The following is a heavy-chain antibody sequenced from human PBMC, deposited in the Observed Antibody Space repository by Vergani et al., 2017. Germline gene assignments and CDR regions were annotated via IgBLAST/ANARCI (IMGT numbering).Heavy chain of an antibody. CDR3: ARRMSAAVHSLDY. Sequence: VQLVESGGGVVQPGRSLRLSCAASGFTFGDHGIHWVRQAPGRGLEWISYIAGSSSPIYYADSVKGRFTISRDNAMNSLYLQMNSLRAEDTAVYYCARRMSAAVHSLDYWGQGTLVTVSS. J-gene: IGHJ4*02. CDR2: IAGSSSPI. D-gene: IGHD6-25*01. CDR1: GFTFGDHG. V-gene: IGHV3-48*01.